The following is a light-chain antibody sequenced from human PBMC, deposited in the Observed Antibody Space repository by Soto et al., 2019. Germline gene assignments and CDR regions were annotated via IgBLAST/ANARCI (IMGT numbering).Light chain of an antibody. V-gene: IGLV3-1*01. J-gene: IGLJ2*01. CDR3: QAWDTNTYAI. CDR2: QDN. Sequence: SYELTQPPSLSMSPGETASIACSGDKLGDKYASWYQQKPGQSPVLVIYQDNRRPSTIAERFSGSNSGNTAILTISGTQAMDEADYYCQAWDTNTYAIFGGGTKLTVL. CDR1: KLGDKY.